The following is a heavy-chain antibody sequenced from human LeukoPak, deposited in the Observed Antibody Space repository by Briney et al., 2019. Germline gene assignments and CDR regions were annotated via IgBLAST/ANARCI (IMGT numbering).Heavy chain of an antibody. J-gene: IGHJ5*02. CDR3: ASSGYSYGDAWFDP. V-gene: IGHV3-21*01. D-gene: IGHD5-18*01. CDR2: ISSSSSYI. CDR1: GFTFSSYS. Sequence: GGSLRLSCAASGFTFSSYSMNWVRQAPGKGLEWVSSISSSSSYIYYADSVKGRFTISRDNAKNSLYLQMNSLRAEGTAVYYCASSGYSYGDAWFDPWGQGALVTVSS.